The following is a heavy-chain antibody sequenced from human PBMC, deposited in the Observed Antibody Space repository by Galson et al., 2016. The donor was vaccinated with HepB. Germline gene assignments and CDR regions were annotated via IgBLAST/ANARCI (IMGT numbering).Heavy chain of an antibody. CDR2: IDWDDEK. D-gene: IGHD3-10*01. J-gene: IGHJ4*02. V-gene: IGHV2-70*11. CDR1: GFSLATHGMS. Sequence: PALVKPTQTLTLTCAFSGFSLATHGMSVIWIRQAPGKALECLARIDWDDEKYYSTSLKTRLTISKDTSMKQVVLIMTNMDPMDSAAYYCARIRPGSFGVIDGWGQGAQFTVSS. CDR3: ARIRPGSFGVIDG.